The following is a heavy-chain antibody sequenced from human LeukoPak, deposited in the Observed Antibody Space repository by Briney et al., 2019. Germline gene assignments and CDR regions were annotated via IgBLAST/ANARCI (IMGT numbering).Heavy chain of an antibody. D-gene: IGHD3-9*01. J-gene: IGHJ4*02. CDR2: ISGSGGST. Sequence: PGGSLRLSCAASGFTFSSYAMSWVRQAPGKGLEWVSAISGSGGSTYYADSVKGRFTISRDNSKNTLYLQMNSLRAEDTAVYYCAKGHPICDILTGYYLPASYFDYWGQGTLVTVSS. CDR3: AKGHPICDILTGYYLPASYFDY. V-gene: IGHV3-23*01. CDR1: GFTFSSYA.